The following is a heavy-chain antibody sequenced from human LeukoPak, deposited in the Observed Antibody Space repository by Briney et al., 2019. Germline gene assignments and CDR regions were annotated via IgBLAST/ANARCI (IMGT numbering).Heavy chain of an antibody. Sequence: PSETLSLTCTVSGGSISSYYLSWIWQPPGPGLEWFRYICYSGSTNYNPSLKSQVTISVDTSKNQFSLKLTSVTAADTAVYYCTTHGMDVWGQGTTVTVSS. CDR3: TTHGMDV. CDR1: GGSISSYY. V-gene: IGHV4-59*08. CDR2: ICYSGST. J-gene: IGHJ6*02.